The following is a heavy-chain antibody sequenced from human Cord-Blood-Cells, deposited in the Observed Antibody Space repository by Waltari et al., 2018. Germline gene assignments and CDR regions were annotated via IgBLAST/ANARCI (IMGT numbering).Heavy chain of an antibody. V-gene: IGHV1-2*04. Sequence: QVQLVQSGAEVKKPGASVKVSCKASGYTFTGYYMHWVRQAPGQGLEWMGWINPNSGGTNYEQKLQGWVTMTRDTSISTAYMELSRLRSDDTAVYYCARDQGDLDAFDIWGQGTMVTVSS. CDR2: INPNSGGT. CDR3: ARDQGDLDAFDI. CDR1: GYTFTGYY. J-gene: IGHJ3*02. D-gene: IGHD3-16*01.